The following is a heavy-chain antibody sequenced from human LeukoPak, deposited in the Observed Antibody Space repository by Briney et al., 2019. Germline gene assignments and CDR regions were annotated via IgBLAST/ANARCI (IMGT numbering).Heavy chain of an antibody. Sequence: GGSLRLSCAVSGFTFDDYAIHWVRQAPGKGLEWVSGITWNSNTIGYADSVKGRFTISRDNAKNSLYLQMNSLKPEDTALYYCAKRHSYGDYGGGFDSWGPGTLVTVSS. J-gene: IGHJ4*02. D-gene: IGHD4-17*01. CDR1: GFTFDDYA. CDR2: ITWNSNTI. CDR3: AKRHSYGDYGGGFDS. V-gene: IGHV3-9*01.